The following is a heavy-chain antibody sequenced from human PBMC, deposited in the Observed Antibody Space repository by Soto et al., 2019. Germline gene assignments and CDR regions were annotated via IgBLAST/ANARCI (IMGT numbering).Heavy chain of an antibody. CDR1: GGSISSGDYY. D-gene: IGHD3-16*01. CDR2: IYYSGST. CDR3: ARGHRAFFFDY. J-gene: IGHJ4*02. V-gene: IGHV4-30-4*01. Sequence: SETLSLTCTVSGGSISSGDYYWSWICQPPGKGLEWIGYIYYSGSTYYNPSLKSRVTISVDTSKNQFSLKLSSVTAADTAVYYCARGHRAFFFDYWGQGTLVTVSS.